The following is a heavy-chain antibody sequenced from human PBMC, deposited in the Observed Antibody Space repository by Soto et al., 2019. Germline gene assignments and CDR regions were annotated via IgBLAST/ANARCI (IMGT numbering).Heavy chain of an antibody. Sequence: SVKVSCKASGGTFSSYAISWVRQAPGQGLEWMGGIIPIFGTANYAQKFQGRVTITADESTSTAYMELSSLRSEDTAVYYCARGGIWSGYYSFGWFEPWGQGTLVTVSS. CDR1: GGTFSSYA. D-gene: IGHD3-3*01. CDR3: ARGGIWSGYYSFGWFEP. CDR2: IIPIFGTA. J-gene: IGHJ5*02. V-gene: IGHV1-69*13.